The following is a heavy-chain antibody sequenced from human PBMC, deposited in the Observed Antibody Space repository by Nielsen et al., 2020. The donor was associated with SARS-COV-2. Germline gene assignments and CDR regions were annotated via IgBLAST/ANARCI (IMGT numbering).Heavy chain of an antibody. J-gene: IGHJ4*02. V-gene: IGHV3-21*01. CDR1: GFTFSNFA. Sequence: GESLKISCAASGFTFSNFAMNWVRQAPGKGLEWVSSISSSSSYIYYADSVKGRFTISRDNAKNSLYLQMNSLRAEDTAVYYCARAVTTVTIDFDYWGQGTLVTVSS. CDR2: ISSSSSYI. D-gene: IGHD4-17*01. CDR3: ARAVTTVTIDFDY.